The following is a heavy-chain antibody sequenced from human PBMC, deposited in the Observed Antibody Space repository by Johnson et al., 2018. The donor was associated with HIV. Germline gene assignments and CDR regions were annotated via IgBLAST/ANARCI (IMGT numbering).Heavy chain of an antibody. V-gene: IGHV3-30*02. J-gene: IGHJ3*02. CDR1: GFTFSSYG. CDR2: IRYDGRNK. CDR3: ARGYGVVIALLDAFDI. D-gene: IGHD2-21*01. Sequence: QVQLVESGGGVVQPGGSLRLSCAASGFTFSSYGMHWVRQAPGKGLEWVAFIRYDGRNKYYADSVKGRFTISRDNSKNTLYLQMNSLRAEDTAVYYCARGYGVVIALLDAFDIWGQGTMVTVSS.